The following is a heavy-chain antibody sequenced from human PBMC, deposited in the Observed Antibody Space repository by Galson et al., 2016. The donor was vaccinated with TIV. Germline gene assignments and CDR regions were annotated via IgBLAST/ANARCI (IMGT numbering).Heavy chain of an antibody. J-gene: IGHJ4*02. CDR3: ARRRETDLQSVGWSYDPQTDYFDS. Sequence: QSGAEVKKPGGSLKISCQGFGYSFTSYWIAWVRQMPGKGLECMGIVFPADSDTRYSPSFQGPVSISADKYINTAYLKGDNLKASNTAMYYCARRRETDLQSVGWSYDPQTDYFDSGGQGTLVTVSS. D-gene: IGHD6-19*01. CDR2: VFPADSDT. CDR1: GYSFTSYW. V-gene: IGHV5-51*01.